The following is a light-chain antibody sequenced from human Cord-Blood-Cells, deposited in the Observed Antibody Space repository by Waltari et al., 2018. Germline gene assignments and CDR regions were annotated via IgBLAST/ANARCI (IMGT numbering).Light chain of an antibody. V-gene: IGLV2-8*01. CDR1: SSDDGGYNY. CDR2: EVS. J-gene: IGLJ2*01. CDR3: SSYAGSNNFVV. Sequence: QSALTQPPSASGSPGQSVTISCPGTSSDDGGYNYVSWYQQHPGKAPKLMIYEVSKRPSGVPDRFSGSKSGNTASLTVSGLQAEDEADYYCSSYAGSNNFVVFGGGTKLTVL.